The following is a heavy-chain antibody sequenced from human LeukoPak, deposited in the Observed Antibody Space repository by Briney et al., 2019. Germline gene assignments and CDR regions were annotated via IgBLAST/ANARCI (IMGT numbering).Heavy chain of an antibody. D-gene: IGHD2-2*01. CDR1: GASVRSHY. CDR2: VFHNGDS. V-gene: IGHV4-59*02. J-gene: IGHJ5*02. Sequence: SETLSLTCTVSGASVRSHYWSWIRQPPGKGLEWIGSVFHNGDSSFAPSLTSRVTMSVDTSKNQFSLNLNSVTAADTAVYYCASKPIVPASQGHYFDTWGQGILVTVSS. CDR3: ASKPIVPASQGHYFDT.